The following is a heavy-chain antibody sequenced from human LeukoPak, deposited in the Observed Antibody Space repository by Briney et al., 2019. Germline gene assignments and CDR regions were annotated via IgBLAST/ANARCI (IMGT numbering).Heavy chain of an antibody. CDR2: ISSSGSTI. J-gene: IGHJ5*02. CDR1: GFTLSDYY. V-gene: IGHV3-11*01. D-gene: IGHD2-15*01. Sequence: GGSLRLSCAASGFTLSDYYMSWIRQAPGKGLEWVSYISSSGSTIYYADSVKGRFTISRDNAKNSLYLQMNSLRAEDTAVYYCARVRCSGGSCYSGWFDPWGQGTLVIVSS. CDR3: ARVRCSGGSCYSGWFDP.